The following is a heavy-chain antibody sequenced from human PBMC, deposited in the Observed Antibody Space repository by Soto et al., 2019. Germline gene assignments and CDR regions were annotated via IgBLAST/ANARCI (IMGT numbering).Heavy chain of an antibody. Sequence: PSETMYLTCTVSGGPISSDSYYWSWIRQPPGKGLEWIGYIYYSGSTNYNPSLKSRVTISVDTSKNQFSLKLSSVTAADTAVYYCARETPEDCSGGSCPLDAFDIWGQGTMVTVSS. J-gene: IGHJ3*02. D-gene: IGHD2-15*01. V-gene: IGHV4-61*01. CDR1: GGPISSDSYY. CDR2: IYYSGST. CDR3: ARETPEDCSGGSCPLDAFDI.